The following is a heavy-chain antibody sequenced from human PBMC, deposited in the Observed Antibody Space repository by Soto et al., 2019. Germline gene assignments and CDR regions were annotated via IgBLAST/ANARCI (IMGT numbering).Heavy chain of an antibody. CDR2: ISYDGSNK. J-gene: IGHJ6*02. D-gene: IGHD1-1*01. CDR1: GFTFSSYA. Sequence: ESGGGVVQPGRSLRLSCAASGFTFSSYAMHWVRQAPGKGLEWVAVISYDGSNKYYADSVKGRFTISRDKSKNTLYLQRNSQRAEDPAVYYCARAPGGTHSYYYGMDVWGQGTTVTVSS. CDR3: ARAPGGTHSYYYGMDV. V-gene: IGHV3-30-3*01.